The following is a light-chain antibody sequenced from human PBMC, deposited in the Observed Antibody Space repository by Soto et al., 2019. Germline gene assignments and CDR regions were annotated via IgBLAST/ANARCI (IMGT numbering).Light chain of an antibody. J-gene: IGKJ1*01. CDR3: QQYYSYPWT. V-gene: IGKV1-5*01. Sequence: DFQMTQSPSTLSASVGDIVTINCRASQNIRSRLAWFQQKPGKAPKLLIYDASSLESGVPQRFSGSGSGTEFTLTISSLQTDDFSTYYCQQYYSYPWTFGQGTKVDIK. CDR2: DAS. CDR1: QNIRSR.